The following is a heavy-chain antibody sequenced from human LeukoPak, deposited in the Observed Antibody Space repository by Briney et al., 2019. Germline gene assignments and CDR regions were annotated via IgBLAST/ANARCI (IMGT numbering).Heavy chain of an antibody. CDR2: IKQDGSEK. J-gene: IGHJ4*02. D-gene: IGHD2-15*01. V-gene: IGHV3-7*01. CDR1: GFTFSSYW. Sequence: GGSLRLSCAASGFTFSSYWMSWVRQAPGKGLEWVANIKQDGSEKYYVDSVKGRFTISRDNAKNSLYLQMNSLRAEDTAVYYCARDLYCSGGSCYSACDYWGQGTLVTVSS. CDR3: ARDLYCSGGSCYSACDY.